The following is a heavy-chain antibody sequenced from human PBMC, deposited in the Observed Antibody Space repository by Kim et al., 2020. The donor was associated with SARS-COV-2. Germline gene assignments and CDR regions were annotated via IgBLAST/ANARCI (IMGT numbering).Heavy chain of an antibody. V-gene: IGHV4-34*01. CDR2: VTHGGST. CDR1: GGSFIGYY. Sequence: SETLSLTCSVSGGSFIGYYWAWIRQTPGKGLEWIGEVTHGGSTNSSPSLKDRVSISADMSKRQFSLKLASVTAADTAVYFCARALESTGFYHWGQGTLVTVSS. J-gene: IGHJ4*02. CDR3: ARALESTGFYH. D-gene: IGHD2-2*01.